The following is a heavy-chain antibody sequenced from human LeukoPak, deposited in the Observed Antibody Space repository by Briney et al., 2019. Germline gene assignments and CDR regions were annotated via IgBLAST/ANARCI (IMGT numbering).Heavy chain of an antibody. J-gene: IGHJ4*02. Sequence: PSETLSLTCAVSGGSISSSNWWSWVRQPPGKGLEWIGEIYHSGSTNYNPSLKSRVTISVDKSKNQFSLKLSSVTAADTAVYYCARGQGYCSGGSCYSRDPYYFDYWGQGTLVTVSS. D-gene: IGHD2-15*01. CDR1: GGSISSSNW. CDR2: IYHSGST. V-gene: IGHV4-4*02. CDR3: ARGQGYCSGGSCYSRDPYYFDY.